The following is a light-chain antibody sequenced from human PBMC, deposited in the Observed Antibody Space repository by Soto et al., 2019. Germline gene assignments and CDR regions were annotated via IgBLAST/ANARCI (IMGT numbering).Light chain of an antibody. Sequence: QSALTQPASVSGSPGQSITISCTGTSSDVGGYNYVSWYQQHPGKAPKLMIYEVSNRPSGVSNRFSGYKSGNTASLTISGLQAEDEADYYCSSYTSSSTFVFGGGTKLTVL. J-gene: IGLJ2*01. CDR1: SSDVGGYNY. CDR2: EVS. V-gene: IGLV2-14*01. CDR3: SSYTSSSTFV.